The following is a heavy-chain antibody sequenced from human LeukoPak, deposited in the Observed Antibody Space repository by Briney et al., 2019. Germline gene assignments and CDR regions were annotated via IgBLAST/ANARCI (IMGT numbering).Heavy chain of an antibody. J-gene: IGHJ4*02. CDR1: GYTFTGYY. CDR2: INTNTGNT. CDR3: ARDESSGWYGVTRIPFDY. D-gene: IGHD6-19*01. V-gene: IGHV7-4-1*02. Sequence: GASVKVSCKASGYTFTGYYMNWVRQAPGQGLEWMGWINTNTGNTTYAQSFKGRFVFSLDTSVSTAYMQISSLKAEDTAVYYCARDESSGWYGVTRIPFDYWGQGTLVTVSS.